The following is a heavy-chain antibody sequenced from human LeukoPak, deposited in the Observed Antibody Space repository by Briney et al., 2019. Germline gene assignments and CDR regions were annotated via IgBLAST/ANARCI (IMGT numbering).Heavy chain of an antibody. CDR2: IYTSGST. CDR3: ARGGTRFDX. D-gene: IGHD2-2*01. J-gene: IGHJ5*02. CDR1: GGSISSGSYY. Sequence: SHTLSPTCTLSGGSISSGSYYWGWIRQPARKGLEWIGRIYTSGSTNYHPSLKSRVTISVHTSKNQFPLKLSSLTAADTAVYYCARGGTRFDXWGQGTLVT. V-gene: IGHV4-61*02.